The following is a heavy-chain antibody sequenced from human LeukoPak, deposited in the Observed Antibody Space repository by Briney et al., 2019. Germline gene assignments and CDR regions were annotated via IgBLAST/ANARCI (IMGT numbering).Heavy chain of an antibody. D-gene: IGHD2/OR15-2a*01. CDR2: ISDIGSI. J-gene: IGHJ4*02. CDR3: AGHHPRNTVDF. V-gene: IGHV4-59*08. Sequence: SETLSLTCTVSGGSISSYYWSWIRQPPGKGLEWIAYISDIGSINYNPSLKSRVTISLDTSKNQLSLKLRSVTAADTAVYYCAGHHPRNTVDFWGQGTLVTVSS. CDR1: GGSISSYY.